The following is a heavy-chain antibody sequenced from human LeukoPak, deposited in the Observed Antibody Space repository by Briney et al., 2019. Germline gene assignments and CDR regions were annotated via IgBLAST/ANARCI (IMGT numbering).Heavy chain of an antibody. V-gene: IGHV3-66*01. J-gene: IGHJ3*02. CDR2: IYSDGRI. CDR3: ARVKRLLPNDAFDM. CDR1: GFTVSRNY. Sequence: GGSLRLSCAASGFTVSRNYMNWVRQAPGKGLEWVSIIYSDGRIYYADSVKGRFTISRDNSKNTVHLQMNSLRADDTAVYYRARVKRLLPNDAFDMWGQGTMVTVSS. D-gene: IGHD3-22*01.